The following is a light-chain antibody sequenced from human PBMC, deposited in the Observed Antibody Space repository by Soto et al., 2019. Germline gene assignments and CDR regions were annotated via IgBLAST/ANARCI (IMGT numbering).Light chain of an antibody. CDR2: AAF. Sequence: DIQMIQSPSSLSASVGDRVTITCRATRGIGNYLAWYQQKPGKVPELLICAAFTLQSGVPSRFSGSGSGTDFTLPISSLQPEDAATYYCQNYDDAPLTFGGGTKVEIK. CDR1: RGIGNY. V-gene: IGKV1-27*01. CDR3: QNYDDAPLT. J-gene: IGKJ4*01.